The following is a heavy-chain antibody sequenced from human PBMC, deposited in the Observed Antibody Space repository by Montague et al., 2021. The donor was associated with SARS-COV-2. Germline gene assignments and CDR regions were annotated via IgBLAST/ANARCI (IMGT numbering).Heavy chain of an antibody. CDR2: IHTSGST. V-gene: IGHV4-4*07. J-gene: IGHJ6*02. Sequence: SETLFLTCTVSGGSISSYYWSWIRQSAGKGLEWIGRIHTSGSTDXNPSLNSRVTMSVDTSKNQFSLKLSSVTAADTAVYYCASGKYYDFWSGYYSHDYVSGMDVWGQGTTVTVSS. D-gene: IGHD3-3*01. CDR3: ASGKYYDFWSGYYSHDYVSGMDV. CDR1: GGSISSYY.